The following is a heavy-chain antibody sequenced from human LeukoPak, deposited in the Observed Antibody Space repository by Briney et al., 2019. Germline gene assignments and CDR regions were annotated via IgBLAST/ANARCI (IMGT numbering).Heavy chain of an antibody. Sequence: GRSLRLSCAASGFTFDDYAMHWVRQAPGKGLEWVSGISWNSGSIGYAGSVKGRFTISRDNAKNSLYLQMNSLRAEDTALYYCAKEDRRGRHFDYWGQGTLVTVSS. CDR1: GFTFDDYA. CDR3: AKEDRRGRHFDY. CDR2: ISWNSGSI. J-gene: IGHJ4*02. D-gene: IGHD3-16*01. V-gene: IGHV3-9*01.